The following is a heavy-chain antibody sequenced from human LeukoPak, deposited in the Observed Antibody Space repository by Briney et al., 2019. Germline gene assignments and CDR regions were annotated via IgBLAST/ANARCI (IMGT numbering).Heavy chain of an antibody. J-gene: IGHJ4*02. D-gene: IGHD6-13*01. CDR3: ASSGIAAD. V-gene: IGHV4-4*02. CDR1: GGSISTTNW. Sequence: SGTLSLTCAVSGGSISTTNWWSWVRQPPGKGLEWIGEIFHSGSTYYNPSLKSRVTISVDTSKNQFSLKLSSVTAADTAVYYCASSGIAADWGQGTLVTVSS. CDR2: IFHSGST.